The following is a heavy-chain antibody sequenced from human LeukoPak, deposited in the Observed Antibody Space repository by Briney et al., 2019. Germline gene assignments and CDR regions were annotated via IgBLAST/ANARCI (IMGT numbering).Heavy chain of an antibody. Sequence: GASVKVSCKASGGTFSSYAISWVRQAPGQGVEWMGRIIPILGIANYAQKFQGKVPITADKSTSTAYMELSSLRSEDTAVYYCARASLQLWLLGYFDYWGQGPLVTVSS. D-gene: IGHD5-18*01. CDR3: ARASLQLWLLGYFDY. V-gene: IGHV1-69*04. J-gene: IGHJ4*02. CDR2: IIPILGIA. CDR1: GGTFSSYA.